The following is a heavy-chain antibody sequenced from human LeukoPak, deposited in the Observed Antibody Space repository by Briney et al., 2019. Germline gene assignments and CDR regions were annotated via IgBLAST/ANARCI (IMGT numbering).Heavy chain of an antibody. CDR3: AKVGREQLRPCSTTNCYNDY. CDR2: IYSGGST. CDR1: RFTVSGTY. J-gene: IGHJ4*02. D-gene: IGHD2-2*01. V-gene: IGHV3-66*02. Sequence: GGSLRLSCAASRFTVSGTYMTWVRQPPGKGLEWVSLIYSGGSTYYADSVKGRFTISRDDSTSTLYLQMNSLSSEDTAVYYCAKVGREQLRPCSTTNCYNDYWGQGTLVTVSS.